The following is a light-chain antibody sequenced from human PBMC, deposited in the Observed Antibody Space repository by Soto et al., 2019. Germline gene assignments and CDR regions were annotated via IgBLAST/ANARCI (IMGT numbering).Light chain of an antibody. CDR1: TGAVTSGYY. Sequence: QAVVTQEPSLTVSPGGTVTLTCASSTGAVTSGYYPNWFQQKPGQAPRTLIYDTSNKHSWTPARFSGSLLGDKAALTLSGAQPEDEADYYCLLYYADAQVYVFGGGTKLTVL. J-gene: IGLJ2*01. CDR3: LLYYADAQVYV. V-gene: IGLV7-43*01. CDR2: DTS.